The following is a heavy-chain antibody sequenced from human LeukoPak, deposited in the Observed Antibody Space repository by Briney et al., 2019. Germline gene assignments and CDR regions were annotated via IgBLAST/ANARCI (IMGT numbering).Heavy chain of an antibody. CDR3: ARGGVRTTRTY. V-gene: IGHV4-31*03. Sequence: SQTPSLTCTVSGGSISSGGYYWSWIRQHPGKGLEWIGYIYYSGSTYYNPSLKSRVTISVDTSKNQFSLKLSSVTAADTAVYYCARGGVRTTRTYWGQGTLVTVSS. J-gene: IGHJ4*02. CDR2: IYYSGST. CDR1: GGSISSGGYY. D-gene: IGHD1-7*01.